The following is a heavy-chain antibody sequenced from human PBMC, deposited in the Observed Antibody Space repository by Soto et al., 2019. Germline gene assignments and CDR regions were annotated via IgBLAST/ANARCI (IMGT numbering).Heavy chain of an antibody. J-gene: IGHJ4*02. CDR3: AKRNYGSEFDY. CDR1: GFTFSSYA. V-gene: IGHV3-23*01. CDR2: ISGSGGST. D-gene: IGHD3-10*01. Sequence: EVLLLESGGGLVQPGGSLRLSCAASGFTFSSYAMNWVRQAPGKGLEWVSVISGSGGSTYYADSVKGRFTISRDNSKNTLYLQMNSLRAEDTAVYYCAKRNYGSEFDYWGQGTPVTVSS.